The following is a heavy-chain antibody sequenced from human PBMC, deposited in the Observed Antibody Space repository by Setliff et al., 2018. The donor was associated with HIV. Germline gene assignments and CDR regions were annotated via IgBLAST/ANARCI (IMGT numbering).Heavy chain of an antibody. D-gene: IGHD1-26*01. J-gene: IGHJ4*02. CDR2: LYYNGSP. CDR3: AGGPGTTSIDY. Sequence: KPAETLSLTCTVSGGSISSGGDYWNWIRQHPGKGLEWIGYLYYNGSPHYNPSLESRVTMSVDTSKNHFSLELISVTAADTAVYYCAGGPGTTSIDYWAQGTLVTVSS. CDR1: GGSISSGGDY. V-gene: IGHV4-31*03.